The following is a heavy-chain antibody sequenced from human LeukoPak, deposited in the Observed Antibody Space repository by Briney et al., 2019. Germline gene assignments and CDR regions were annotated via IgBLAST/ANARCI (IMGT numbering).Heavy chain of an antibody. D-gene: IGHD2-8*01. CDR2: INPSGGST. Sequence: ASVKASCKASGYSFISYYMHWVRQAPGQGLEWMGIINPSGGSTSYAQKFQDRVTMTRDTSTSTVYMELSSLKSEDTAVYYCAREDVVLVDAVRYYYYGMDVWGQGTTVTVSS. CDR1: GYSFISYY. J-gene: IGHJ6*02. V-gene: IGHV1-46*01. CDR3: AREDVVLVDAVRYYYYGMDV.